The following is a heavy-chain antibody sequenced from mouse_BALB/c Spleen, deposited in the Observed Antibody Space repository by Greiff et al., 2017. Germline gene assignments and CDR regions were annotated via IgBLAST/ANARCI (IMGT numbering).Heavy chain of an antibody. CDR3: ARSGTTATWFAY. CDR2: IYPGDGDT. Sequence: VQLQESGAELARPGASVKLSCKASGYTFTSYWMQWVKQRPGQGLEWIGAIYPGDGDTRYTQKFKGKATLTADKSSSTAYMQLSSLASEDSAVYYCARSGTTATWFAYWGQGTLVTVSA. V-gene: IGHV1-87*01. D-gene: IGHD1-2*01. CDR1: GYTFTSYW. J-gene: IGHJ3*01.